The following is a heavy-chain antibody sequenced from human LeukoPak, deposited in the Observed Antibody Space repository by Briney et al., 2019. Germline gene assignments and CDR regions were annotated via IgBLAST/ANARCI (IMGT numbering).Heavy chain of an antibody. CDR2: ISSSGSTI. J-gene: IGHJ4*02. Sequence: PGGSLRLSCAASGFTFSSYEMNWVRQAPGKGLERVSYISSSGSTIYYADSVKGRFTISRDNAKNSLYLQMNSLRAEDTAVYYCARASSSWYGLDYWGQGTLVTVSS. CDR1: GFTFSSYE. V-gene: IGHV3-48*03. CDR3: ARASSSWYGLDY. D-gene: IGHD6-13*01.